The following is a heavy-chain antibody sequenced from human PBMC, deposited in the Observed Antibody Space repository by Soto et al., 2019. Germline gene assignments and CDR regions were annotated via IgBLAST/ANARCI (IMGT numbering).Heavy chain of an antibody. CDR3: AKEWDGTKTDY. D-gene: IGHD1-26*01. CDR1: GFTFSSYG. J-gene: IGHJ4*02. Sequence: GGSLRLSCAASGFTFSSYGMHWVRQAPGKGLEWVAVISYDGSNKYYADSVKGRFTISRDNSKNTLYLQMNSLRAEDTAVYYCAKEWDGTKTDYWGQGTLVTVSS. CDR2: ISYDGSNK. V-gene: IGHV3-30*18.